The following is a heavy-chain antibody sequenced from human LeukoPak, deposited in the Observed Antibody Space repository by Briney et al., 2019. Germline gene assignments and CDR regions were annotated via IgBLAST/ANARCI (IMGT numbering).Heavy chain of an antibody. V-gene: IGHV5-51*01. CDR1: GYSFTSYW. Sequence: GESLKISCKGSGYSFTSYWIGWVRQMPGKGLGWMGIIYPGDSDTRYSPSFQGQVTISADKSISTAYLQWSSLKASDTAMYYCARRIQYYDSSGYYYYFDYWGQGTLVTVSS. J-gene: IGHJ4*02. CDR3: ARRIQYYDSSGYYYYFDY. D-gene: IGHD3-22*01. CDR2: IYPGDSDT.